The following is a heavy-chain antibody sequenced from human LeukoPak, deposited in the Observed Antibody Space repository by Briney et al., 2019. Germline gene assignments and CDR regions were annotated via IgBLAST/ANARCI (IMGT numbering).Heavy chain of an antibody. CDR1: GFTFSSYS. Sequence: GGSLRLSCAASGFTFSSYSMNWVRQAPGKGLEWVSSISGSSSYIYYADSVKGRFTISRDNSKNTLYLQMNSLRAEDSAVYYCARSPPRYDARFFDYWGQGTLVTVSS. J-gene: IGHJ4*02. CDR2: ISGSSSYI. V-gene: IGHV3-21*04. D-gene: IGHD3-16*01. CDR3: ARSPPRYDARFFDY.